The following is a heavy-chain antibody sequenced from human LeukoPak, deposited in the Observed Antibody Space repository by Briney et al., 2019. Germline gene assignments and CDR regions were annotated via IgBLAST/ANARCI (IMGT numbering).Heavy chain of an antibody. J-gene: IGHJ4*02. V-gene: IGHV3-15*01. CDR3: SRGDYYDSSGYYFLFDY. CDR1: GFTFSNAW. Sequence: GGSLRLSCAASGFTFSNAWMSWVRQAPGKGLEWVGRIKSKTDGGTTDYAAPVKGRFTISRDDSKSIAYLQMNGLKTEDTAVYYCSRGDYYDSSGYYFLFDYWGQGTLVTVSS. D-gene: IGHD3-22*01. CDR2: IKSKTDGGTT.